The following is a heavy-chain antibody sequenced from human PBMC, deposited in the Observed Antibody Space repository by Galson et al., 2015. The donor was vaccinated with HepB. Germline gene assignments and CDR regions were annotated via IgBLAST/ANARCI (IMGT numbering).Heavy chain of an antibody. CDR2: ISYDGSNK. V-gene: IGHV3-30-3*01. CDR3: ARDLSYYDSSGYYPLAEYFQH. Sequence: SLRLSCAASGSTFGSYAMHWVRQAPGKGLEWVAVISYDGSNKYYADSVKGRFTISRDNSKSTLYLQMNSLRAEDTAVYYCARDLSYYDSSGYYPLAEYFQHWGQGTLVTVSS. D-gene: IGHD3-22*01. J-gene: IGHJ1*01. CDR1: GSTFGSYA.